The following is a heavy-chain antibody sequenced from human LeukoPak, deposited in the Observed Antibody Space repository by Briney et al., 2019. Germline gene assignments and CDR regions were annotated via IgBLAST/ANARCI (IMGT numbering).Heavy chain of an antibody. CDR1: GGSISSGGYY. CDR3: ASLTLQEYAFDI. J-gene: IGHJ3*02. V-gene: IGHV4-30-2*01. Sequence: PSQTLSLTCTVSGGSISSGGYYWSWIRQPPGKGLEWIGYIYHSGSTYYNPSLKSRVTISVDRSKNQFSLKLSSVTAADTAVYYCASLTLQEYAFDIWGQGTMVTVSS. D-gene: IGHD2-21*02. CDR2: IYHSGST.